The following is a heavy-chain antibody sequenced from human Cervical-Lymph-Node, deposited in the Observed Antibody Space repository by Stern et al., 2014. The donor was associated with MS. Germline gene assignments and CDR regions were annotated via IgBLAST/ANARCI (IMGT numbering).Heavy chain of an antibody. J-gene: IGHJ4*02. CDR1: GVSVTSSSYY. V-gene: IGHV4-61*03. CDR2: VHYSGKP. Sequence: VQLVESGPGLLKPSETLSLTCSVSGVSVTSSSYYWSWVRQSPGKGLEWIGHVHYSGKPSYTPSLKSRVSISVDTSKNHFSLRLDSVTAADTAVYYCVRDGLTGSDYWGQGTLVAVSS. D-gene: IGHD1-20*01. CDR3: VRDGLTGSDY.